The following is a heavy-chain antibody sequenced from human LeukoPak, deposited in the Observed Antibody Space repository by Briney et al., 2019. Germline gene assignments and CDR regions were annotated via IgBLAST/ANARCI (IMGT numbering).Heavy chain of an antibody. CDR3: VRGFLEWLYFLY. D-gene: IGHD3-3*01. CDR1: GFTFSSYS. Sequence: PGGSLRLSCAASGFTFSSYSMNWVRQAPGKGLEWVSYISSSSTIYYADSVKGRFTISRDNAKNSLYLQMNSVRAEDTAVYYCVRGFLEWLYFLYWGQGTLVTVPS. V-gene: IGHV3-48*01. J-gene: IGHJ4*02. CDR2: ISSSSTI.